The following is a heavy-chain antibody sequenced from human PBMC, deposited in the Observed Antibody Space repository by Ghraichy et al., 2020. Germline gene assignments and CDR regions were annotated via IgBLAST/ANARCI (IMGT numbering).Heavy chain of an antibody. CDR3: ARGRNYDSSGYYYDDY. Sequence: SETLSLTCAVYGGSFSGYYWSWIRQPPGKGLEWIGEINHSGSTNYNPSLKSRVTISVDTSKNQFSLKLSAVHAADTAVYHCARGRNYDSSGYYYDDYWGQGNLVNGSS. D-gene: IGHD3-22*01. CDR1: GGSFSGYY. V-gene: IGHV4-34*01. CDR2: INHSGST. J-gene: IGHJ4*02.